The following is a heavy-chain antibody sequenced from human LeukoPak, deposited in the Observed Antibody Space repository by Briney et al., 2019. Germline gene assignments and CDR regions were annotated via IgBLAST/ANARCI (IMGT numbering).Heavy chain of an antibody. D-gene: IGHD6-19*01. Sequence: SVKVSCKASGYTFTSYDINWVRQAPGQGLEWMGGIIPIFGTANYAQKFQGRVTITADESTSTAYMELSSLRSEDTAVYYCARDSSGWYEDWGQGTLVTVSS. CDR3: ARDSSGWYED. CDR2: IIPIFGTA. J-gene: IGHJ4*02. V-gene: IGHV1-69*13. CDR1: GYTFTSYD.